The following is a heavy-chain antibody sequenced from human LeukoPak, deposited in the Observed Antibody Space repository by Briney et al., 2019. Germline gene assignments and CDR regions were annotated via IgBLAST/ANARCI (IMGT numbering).Heavy chain of an antibody. CDR1: GYTFTSFG. Sequence: ASVKVSCKASGYTFTSFGISWVRQAPGQGLEWMGWISGYNGKTNYAQNLQGRATVTTDTSTSTTYMELRSLRSDDTAVYYCARDRVYDYSNPRGFDYWGQGTLVTVSS. V-gene: IGHV1-18*01. CDR3: ARDRVYDYSNPRGFDY. J-gene: IGHJ4*02. D-gene: IGHD4-11*01. CDR2: ISGYNGKT.